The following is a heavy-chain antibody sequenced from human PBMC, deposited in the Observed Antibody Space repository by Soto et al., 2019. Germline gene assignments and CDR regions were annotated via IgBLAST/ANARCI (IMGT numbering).Heavy chain of an antibody. D-gene: IGHD6-13*01. J-gene: IGHJ6*02. CDR1: GGTFSSYA. Sequence: SVTVSCKASGGTFSSYAISWVRQAPGQGLEWMGGIIPIFGTANYAQKVQGRVTITEDKSTSTAYMELSSLRSEYTAVYYCARPIFIAAAGSPENNYGMDVWGQGTTVTVSS. V-gene: IGHV1-69*06. CDR2: IIPIFGTA. CDR3: ARPIFIAAAGSPENNYGMDV.